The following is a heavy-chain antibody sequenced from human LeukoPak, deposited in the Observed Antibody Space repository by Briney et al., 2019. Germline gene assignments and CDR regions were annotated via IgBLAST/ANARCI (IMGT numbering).Heavy chain of an antibody. CDR2: IIPIVGIA. CDR1: GGTFSSYA. D-gene: IGHD5-24*01. V-gene: IGHV1-69*04. J-gene: IGHJ4*02. Sequence: GCAVKVSCKASGGTFSSYASSWVRQAPGQGREWMGRIIPIVGIANYAQKFQGRVTIIADKSTSSAYMELMRLRSAATAGSYCSRGWPWLHQPGVDYWAQGPLVTVSS. CDR3: SRGWPWLHQPGVDY.